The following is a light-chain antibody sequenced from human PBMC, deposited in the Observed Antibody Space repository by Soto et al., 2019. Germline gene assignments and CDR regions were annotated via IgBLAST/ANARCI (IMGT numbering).Light chain of an antibody. CDR3: TSWTTSTTMI. J-gene: IGLJ2*01. V-gene: IGLV2-14*03. CDR2: DVN. CDR1: SSDIGAYNF. Sequence: SALTQPASVSGSPGQSITIPCTGTSSDIGAYNFVSWYQQHPGKAPKLMLYDVNIRPSGVSNRFSGSKSGNTASLTISGLQAEDEADYYCTSWTTSTTMIFGGGTKLTVL.